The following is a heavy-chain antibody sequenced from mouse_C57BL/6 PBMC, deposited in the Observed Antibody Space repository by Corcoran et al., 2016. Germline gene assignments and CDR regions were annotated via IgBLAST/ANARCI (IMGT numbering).Heavy chain of an antibody. CDR1: GYTFTSYG. J-gene: IGHJ3*01. CDR2: IYPRSGNT. Sequence: QVQLQQSGVELARPGASVKLSCKASGYTFTSYGISWVKQRTGQGLEWIGEIYPRSGNTYYNEKCKGKATLTADKSSSTAYMELRSLTSEDSAVYFCASYDYDAPWFAYWGQGTLVTVSA. V-gene: IGHV1-81*01. D-gene: IGHD2-4*01. CDR3: ASYDYDAPWFAY.